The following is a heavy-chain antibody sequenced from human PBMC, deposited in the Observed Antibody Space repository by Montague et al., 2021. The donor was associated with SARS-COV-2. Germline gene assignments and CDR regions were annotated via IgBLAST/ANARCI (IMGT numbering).Heavy chain of an antibody. CDR2: ISSSGSTI. Sequence: SLRLSCAASGFTFSSYEMNWVRQAPGKGLEWVSYISSSGSTIYYADSVKGRFTISRDNAKNSLYLQMNSLGAEDTAVYYCARDSGELDYYGSGSYYRYFDYWGQGTLVTVSS. CDR1: GFTFSSYE. CDR3: ARDSGELDYYGSGSYYRYFDY. J-gene: IGHJ4*02. D-gene: IGHD3-10*01. V-gene: IGHV3-48*03.